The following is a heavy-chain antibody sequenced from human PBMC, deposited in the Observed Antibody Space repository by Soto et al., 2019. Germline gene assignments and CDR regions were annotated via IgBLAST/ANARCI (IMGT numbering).Heavy chain of an antibody. CDR2: IIPIFGTA. D-gene: IGHD3-22*01. CDR1: GGTFSSYA. CDR3: ARDPYFYDTRAFDI. J-gene: IGHJ3*02. V-gene: IGHV1-69*01. Sequence: QVQLVQSGAEVKKPGSSVNVSCKASGGTFSSYAISWVRQAPGQGLEWMGGIIPIFGTANYAQKFQGRVTITADESTRTAYMELSSLRSEDTAVYYCARDPYFYDTRAFDIWGQGTMATVSS.